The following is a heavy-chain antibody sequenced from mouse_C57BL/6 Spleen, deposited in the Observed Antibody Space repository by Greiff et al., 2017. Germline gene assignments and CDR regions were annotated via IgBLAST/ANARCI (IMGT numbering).Heavy chain of an antibody. CDR3: ARGWDGAMDY. Sequence: QVQLQQPGAELVMPGASVKLSCKASGYTFTSYWMHWVKQRPGQGLEWIGEIDPSDSYTNYNQKFKGKSTLTVDKSSSTAYMQLSSLTSEDSAVYCCARGWDGAMDYWGQGTSVTVSS. V-gene: IGHV1-69*01. CDR2: IDPSDSYT. CDR1: GYTFTSYW. D-gene: IGHD4-1*01. J-gene: IGHJ4*01.